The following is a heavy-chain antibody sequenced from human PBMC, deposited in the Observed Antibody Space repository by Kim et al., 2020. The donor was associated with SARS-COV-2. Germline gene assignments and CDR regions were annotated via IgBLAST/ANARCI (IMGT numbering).Heavy chain of an antibody. Sequence: ASVKVSCKASGYTFTSYAMHWVRQAPGQRLEWMGWINAGNGNTKYSQKFQGRVTITRDTSASTAYMELSSLRSEDTAVYYCARDFMAGGPNWFDPWGQGTLVTVSS. CDR1: GYTFTSYA. CDR2: INAGNGNT. CDR3: ARDFMAGGPNWFDP. J-gene: IGHJ5*02. V-gene: IGHV1-3*01.